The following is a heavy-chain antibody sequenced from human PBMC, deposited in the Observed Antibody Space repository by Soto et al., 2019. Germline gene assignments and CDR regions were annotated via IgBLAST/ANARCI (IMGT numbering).Heavy chain of an antibody. CDR3: AKADGQQWLLTHLEN. Sequence: EVQLLESGGGLGRPGESLRLSCAASGFNFNKYAMRWVRQAPGEGLEWVSGIGRCGGTASYADSVKGRFTIARDDAKNTLYLDLSSLRVEDTAEYSCAKADGQQWLLTHLENRGRGPLVTV. V-gene: IGHV3-23*01. CDR1: GFNFNKYA. D-gene: IGHD6-19*01. CDR2: IGRCGGTA. J-gene: IGHJ4*02.